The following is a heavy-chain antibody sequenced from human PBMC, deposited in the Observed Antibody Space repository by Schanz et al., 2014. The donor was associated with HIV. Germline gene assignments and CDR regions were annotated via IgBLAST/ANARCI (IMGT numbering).Heavy chain of an antibody. V-gene: IGHV3-9*01. CDR1: GFTFHDYA. J-gene: IGHJ4*02. CDR2: INWNSGNI. Sequence: ESGGGLVQPGRSLRLSCAASGFTFHDYAMHWLRQAPGQGLEWVSGINWNSGNIGYADSVKGRFTISRDNAKNSLYLQMNSLRAEDTALYHCARSSSGSGTWPPRYWGQGTLVIVSS. D-gene: IGHD6-6*01. CDR3: ARSSSGSGTWPPRY.